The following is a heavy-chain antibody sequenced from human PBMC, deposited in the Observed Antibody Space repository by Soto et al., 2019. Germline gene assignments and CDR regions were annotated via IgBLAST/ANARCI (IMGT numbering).Heavy chain of an antibody. Sequence: QVQLVESGGGVVQPGRSLRLSCAASGFTFSSYGMHWVRQAPGKGLEWVAVISYDGSNKYYADSVKGRFTVSRDNSKNTLYLQMNSLRAEDTAVYYCAKIGHYDFWRSSGMDVWSQGTTVTVSS. V-gene: IGHV3-30*18. CDR2: ISYDGSNK. D-gene: IGHD3-3*01. CDR1: GFTFSSYG. CDR3: AKIGHYDFWRSSGMDV. J-gene: IGHJ6*02.